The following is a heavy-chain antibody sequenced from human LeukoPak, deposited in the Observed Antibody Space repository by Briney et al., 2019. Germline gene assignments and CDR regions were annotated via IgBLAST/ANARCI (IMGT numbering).Heavy chain of an antibody. J-gene: IGHJ4*02. V-gene: IGHV3-64*01. D-gene: IGHD6-13*01. CDR3: ARGGVWQQLAVDY. Sequence: GGSLRLSCAASGFNFINSAMHWVRQAPGKGLGYVSGIARNGGSTYYTNSVKGRFTISRDDSKNTLYLQMGSVRPEDMAVYYCARGGVWQQLAVDYWGQGTLVTVSS. CDR1: GFNFINSA. CDR2: IARNGGST.